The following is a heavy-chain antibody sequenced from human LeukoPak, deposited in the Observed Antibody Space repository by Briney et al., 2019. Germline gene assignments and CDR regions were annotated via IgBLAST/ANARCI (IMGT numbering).Heavy chain of an antibody. CDR2: LSLGEVA. J-gene: IGHJ3*01. V-gene: IGHV4-59*13. CDR1: GGSISSDY. CDR3: VRVSTASGGAFDV. D-gene: IGHD2-21*02. Sequence: SETLSLTCTISGGSISSDYWSWIRQPPGKGLEWIRYLSLGEVAFYNPSLESRLTTTVDTSKNQFSLNLTSVTAADTAMYYCVRVSTASGGAFDVWGQGTMVTVSS.